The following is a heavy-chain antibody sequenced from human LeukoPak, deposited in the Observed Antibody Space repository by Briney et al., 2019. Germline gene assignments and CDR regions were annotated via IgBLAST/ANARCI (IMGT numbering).Heavy chain of an antibody. CDR2: IYNGVPT. CDR1: GVSISRFY. D-gene: IGHD5-12*01. CDR3: VQTTGWPGFDF. Sequence: SETLSLTCTTSGVSISRFYWSWVRQPPGKGLEWIGNIYNGVPTFFNPSLKSRVTISVDTPNRQFSLQLASVTAADTAVYYCVQTTGWPGFDFWGQGILVTVSS. V-gene: IGHV4-4*09. J-gene: IGHJ4*02.